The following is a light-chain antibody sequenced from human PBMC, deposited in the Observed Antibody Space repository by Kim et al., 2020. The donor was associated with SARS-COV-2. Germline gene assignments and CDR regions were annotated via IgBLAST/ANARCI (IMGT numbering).Light chain of an antibody. CDR2: GTS. CDR3: QQYFRSPPT. Sequence: SRGERATLSCRASQTINTNYFGWFQQKPGQAPRLLIYGTSNRASDIPERFSGSGSRTDFTLTISRLEPEDFAVYYCQQYFRSPPTFGPGTKVDIK. V-gene: IGKV3-20*01. CDR1: QTINTNY. J-gene: IGKJ3*01.